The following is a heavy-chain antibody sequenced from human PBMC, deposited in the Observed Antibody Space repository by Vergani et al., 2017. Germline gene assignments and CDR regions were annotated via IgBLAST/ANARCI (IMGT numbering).Heavy chain of an antibody. CDR2: IYSGGRT. J-gene: IGHJ5*02. V-gene: IGHV3-53*01. D-gene: IGHD3-3*01. CDR3: ARGXGGAFYDFWSGVANWFDP. Sequence: EVQLVESGGGLIQPGGSLRLSCAASGFTVSSNYMSWVRQAPGKGLEWVSVIYSGGRTNYADSVKGRFTISSDNAKNTLYLQMNSLRAEDTAVYYCARGXGGAFYDFWSGVANWFDPWGQGTLVTVSS. CDR1: GFTVSSNY.